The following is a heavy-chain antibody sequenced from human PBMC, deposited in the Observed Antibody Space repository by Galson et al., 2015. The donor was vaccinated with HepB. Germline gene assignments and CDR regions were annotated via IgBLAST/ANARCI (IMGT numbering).Heavy chain of an antibody. Sequence: SVKVSCKASGYTFTDYYMHWVRQAPGQGLEWMGRINPNSGGTNSAQKFQGRVTMTRDTSISIAYMVLSRLTSDDTAVYYCARGASVFPDVWGQETTVTVSS. CDR1: GYTFTDYY. CDR2: INPNSGGT. D-gene: IGHD3-10*02. CDR3: ARGASVFPDV. V-gene: IGHV1-2*06. J-gene: IGHJ6*02.